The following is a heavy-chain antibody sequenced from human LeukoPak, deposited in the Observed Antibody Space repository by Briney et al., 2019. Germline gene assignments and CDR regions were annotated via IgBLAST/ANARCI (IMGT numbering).Heavy chain of an antibody. J-gene: IGHJ4*02. D-gene: IGHD6-6*01. CDR2: INHSGST. CDR1: GGSFSGYY. V-gene: IGHV4-34*01. CDR3: ARVGGIAARRVFDY. Sequence: SETLSLTCAVYGGSFSGYYWSWIRQPPGKGLEWIGEINHSGSTNYNPSLKSRVTISVDTSKNQFSLKLSSVTAADTAVYYCARVGGIAARRVFDYGAQETRVTVPS.